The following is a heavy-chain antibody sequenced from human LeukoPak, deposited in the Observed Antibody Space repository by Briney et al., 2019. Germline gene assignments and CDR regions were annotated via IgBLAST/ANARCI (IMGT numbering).Heavy chain of an antibody. CDR2: INPNSGGT. CDR1: GYTFTGYY. J-gene: IGHJ4*02. D-gene: IGHD1-14*01. CDR3: ASLPPIEAGPWYFDY. V-gene: IGHV1-2*02. Sequence: ASVKVSCKASGYTFTGYYMHWVRQAPGQGLEWMGWINPNSGGTNYAQKFQGRVTMTRETSISTAYMELSRLRSDDTAVYYCASLPPIEAGPWYFDYWGQGTLVTVSS.